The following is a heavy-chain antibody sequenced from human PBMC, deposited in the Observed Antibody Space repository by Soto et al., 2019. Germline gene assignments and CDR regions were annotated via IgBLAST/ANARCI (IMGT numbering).Heavy chain of an antibody. V-gene: IGHV1-69*13. CDR2: IIPIFGTA. Sequence: GASVKVSCKASGGTFSSYAISCVRQAPGQGLEWMGGIIPIFGTANYAQKFQGRVTITADESTSTAYMELSSLRSEDTAVYYCASLSYIYSYGPIGGFDPWGQGTLVTVSS. CDR3: ASLSYIYSYGPIGGFDP. D-gene: IGHD5-18*01. J-gene: IGHJ5*02. CDR1: GGTFSSYA.